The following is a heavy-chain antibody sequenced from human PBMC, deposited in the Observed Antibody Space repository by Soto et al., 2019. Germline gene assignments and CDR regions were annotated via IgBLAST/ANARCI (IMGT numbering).Heavy chain of an antibody. CDR1: GFTFSSYS. CDR2: ISSSSSYI. Sequence: EVQLVESGGGLVKPGGSLRLSCAASGFTFSSYSMNWVRQAPGKGLEWVSSISSSSSYIYYADSVKGRFTISRDNAKNSLYMQMNGRRAEDTVVYSCGRAVGAGGTKYYFDYWGQGTLVTVSS. CDR3: GRAVGAGGTKYYFDY. J-gene: IGHJ4*02. D-gene: IGHD3-16*01. V-gene: IGHV3-21*01.